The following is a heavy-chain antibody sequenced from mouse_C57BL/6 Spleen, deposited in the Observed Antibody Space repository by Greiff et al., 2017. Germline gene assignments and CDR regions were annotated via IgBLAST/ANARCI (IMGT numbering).Heavy chain of an antibody. Sequence: EVQLQQSGPELVKPGASVKIPCKASGYTFTDYNMDWVKQSPGKSLEWIGDIYPNNGGTIYNQKFKGKATLTVDKSSSTAYMVLRSLTSEDAAVYYCARGLRRGGYYFDYWGQGTTLTVSS. CDR3: ARGLRRGGYYFDY. CDR2: IYPNNGGT. V-gene: IGHV1-18*01. D-gene: IGHD1-2*01. CDR1: GYTFTDYN. J-gene: IGHJ2*01.